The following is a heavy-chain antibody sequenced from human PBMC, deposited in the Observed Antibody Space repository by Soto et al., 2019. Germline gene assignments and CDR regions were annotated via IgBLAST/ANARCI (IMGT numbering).Heavy chain of an antibody. CDR1: GGSIKSYY. J-gene: IGHJ4*02. D-gene: IGHD1-26*01. Sequence: QVQLQESGPGLVKPSETLSLTCTVSGGSIKSYYWSWVRQPPGKGLEWIGYISYSGHTNYNPSLQSRVTMSVDTSKNQFSLKLRFVTAADTAVYYCVREALAEWERHFDYWGQGTLVTVSS. CDR3: VREALAEWERHFDY. V-gene: IGHV4-59*01. CDR2: ISYSGHT.